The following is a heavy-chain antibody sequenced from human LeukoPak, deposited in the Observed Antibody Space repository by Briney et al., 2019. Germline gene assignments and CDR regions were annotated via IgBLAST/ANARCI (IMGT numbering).Heavy chain of an antibody. D-gene: IGHD5-18*01. V-gene: IGHV4-31*03. CDR1: GGSISSGGYS. CDR2: IYYSGST. CDR3: ARANYSYGWYAFDI. Sequence: PSETLSLTCTVSGGSISSGGYSWSWIRQHPGKGLEWIGYIYYSGSTYYNPSLKSRVTISVDTSKNQFSLKLSSVTAADTAVYYCARANYSYGWYAFDIWGQGTMVTVSS. J-gene: IGHJ3*02.